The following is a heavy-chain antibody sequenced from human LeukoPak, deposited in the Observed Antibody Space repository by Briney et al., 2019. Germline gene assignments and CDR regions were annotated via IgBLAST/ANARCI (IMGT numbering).Heavy chain of an antibody. CDR1: GFTFTNYA. V-gene: IGHV3-23*01. J-gene: IGHJ4*02. D-gene: IGHD3-10*01. Sequence: GGSLRLSCAASGFTFTNYAMTWVRQAPGKGLEWVSSISASGVMTYYADSVKGRFTVSRDNSKNSLYLQMNSLRAEDTAVYYCAAITPGYYYGSGSYNYWGQGTLVTVSS. CDR3: AAITPGYYYGSGSYNY. CDR2: ISASGVMT.